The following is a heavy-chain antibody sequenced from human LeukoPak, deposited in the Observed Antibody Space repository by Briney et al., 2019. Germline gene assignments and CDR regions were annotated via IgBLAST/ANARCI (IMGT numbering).Heavy chain of an antibody. V-gene: IGHV1-46*01. CDR3: ARDYGDNNWFDH. J-gene: IGHJ5*02. Sequence: ASVKVSCKASGYTFTNYYMHWVRQAPGQGLEWMGIIHPSGGSTTSAQKLQGRVTMTRDTSTSTVYMELSSLRSEDTAVYYCARDYGDNNWFDHWGQGTLVTVSS. D-gene: IGHD4-17*01. CDR1: GYTFTNYY. CDR2: IHPSGGST.